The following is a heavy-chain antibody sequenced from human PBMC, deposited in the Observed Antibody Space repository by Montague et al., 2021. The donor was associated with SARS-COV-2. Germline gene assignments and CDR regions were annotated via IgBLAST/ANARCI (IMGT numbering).Heavy chain of an antibody. D-gene: IGHD3-10*01. V-gene: IGHV3-13*04. CDR2: IGTAGDT. CDR1: RFTFSSYD. Sequence: SLRLYCAASRFTFSSYDMHWVRQATGKGLEWVSAIGTAGDTYYPGSVKGRFTISRENAKNSLYLQMNSLRAGDTAVYYCARGVTMVQGVIYYYYGMDVWGQGTTVTVSS. J-gene: IGHJ6*02. CDR3: ARGVTMVQGVIYYYYGMDV.